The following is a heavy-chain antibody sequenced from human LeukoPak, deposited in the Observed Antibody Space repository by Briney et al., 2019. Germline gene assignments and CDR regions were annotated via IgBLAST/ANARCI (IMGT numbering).Heavy chain of an antibody. V-gene: IGHV3-33*06. Sequence: PGGSLRLSCAASGFTFSNYDMHWVRQAPGKGLEWVAVIWYDGSNKYYADSVKGRFTLSRDNSKNTLYLQMNSLRAEDTAVYYCAKRNSGNYFDDWGQGSLATVSS. CDR3: AKRNSGNYFDD. CDR1: GFTFSNYD. CDR2: IWYDGSNK. D-gene: IGHD1-26*01. J-gene: IGHJ4*02.